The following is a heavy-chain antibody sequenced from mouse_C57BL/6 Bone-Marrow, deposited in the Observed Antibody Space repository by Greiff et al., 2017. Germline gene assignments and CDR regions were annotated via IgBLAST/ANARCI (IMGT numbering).Heavy chain of an antibody. D-gene: IGHD1-1*01. J-gene: IGHJ4*01. V-gene: IGHV1-69*01. Sequence: VQLQQPGAELVMPGASVKLSCKASGYTFTSYWMHWVKQRPGQGLEWIGEIDPSDSYTNYNQKFKGKSTLTVDKSSSTAYMQLSSLTSEDSAVYYCARSGRYYCGSSYENAMDYWGQGTSVTVSS. CDR1: GYTFTSYW. CDR3: ARSGRYYCGSSYENAMDY. CDR2: IDPSDSYT.